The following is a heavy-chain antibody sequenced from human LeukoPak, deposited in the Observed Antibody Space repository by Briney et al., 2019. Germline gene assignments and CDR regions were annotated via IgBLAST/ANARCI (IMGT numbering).Heavy chain of an antibody. J-gene: IGHJ3*02. D-gene: IGHD1-26*01. V-gene: IGHV3-48*02. CDR3: ARGGGRSYSDAFDI. CDR1: GLTFSSSN. CDR2: ISGSSTAT. Sequence: GGSLRLSCAASGLTFSSSNMHWVRQAPGKGLEWVSFISGSSTATQYADSVKGRFTISRDIGRKALYLQMNSLRNEDKSVYYCARGGGRSYSDAFDIWGQGTVVTVSS.